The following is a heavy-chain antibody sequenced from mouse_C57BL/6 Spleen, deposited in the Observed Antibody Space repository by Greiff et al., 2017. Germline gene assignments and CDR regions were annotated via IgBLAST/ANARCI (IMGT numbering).Heavy chain of an antibody. D-gene: IGHD1-1*01. CDR1: GFTFSSYG. J-gene: IGHJ1*03. V-gene: IGHV5-6*01. Sequence: EVQVVESGGDLVKPGGSLKLSCAASGFTFSSYGMSWVRQTPDKRLEWVATISSGGSYTYYPDSVKGRCTISRDNAKNTLYLQMSSLKSEDTAMYYCARQGDYCGSSYGWYFDVWGTGTTVTVSS. CDR2: ISSGGSYT. CDR3: ARQGDYCGSSYGWYFDV.